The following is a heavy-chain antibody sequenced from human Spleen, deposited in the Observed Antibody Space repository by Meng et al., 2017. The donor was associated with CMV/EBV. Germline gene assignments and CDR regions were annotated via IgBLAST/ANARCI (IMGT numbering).Heavy chain of an antibody. J-gene: IGHJ6*02. CDR2: ISFNGNNK. D-gene: IGHD3-16*01. CDR1: GFTFNTHA. Sequence: GESLKISCAATGFTFNTHAMHWVRQAPGKGLEWVAGISFNGNNKYYADSVTGQFTISRDNRQSTLFLHLNSLRREDAAVYYCARGGGFRSLNYHYFPMDVWGHGTTVTVSS. CDR3: ARGGGFRSLNYHYFPMDV. V-gene: IGHV3-30-3*01.